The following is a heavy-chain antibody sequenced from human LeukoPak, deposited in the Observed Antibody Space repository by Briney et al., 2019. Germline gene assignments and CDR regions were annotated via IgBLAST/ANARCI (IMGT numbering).Heavy chain of an antibody. Sequence: GGSLRLSCAASGFTFSIYGMSWVRQSPGKGLEWVSAISGRASGHITNYADSVKGRFTISRDNYKNTLYLQMNSLRVEDTAVYYCANHRSAFEFWGQGTLVTVSS. J-gene: IGHJ4*02. D-gene: IGHD3-10*01. CDR2: ISGRASGHIT. CDR3: ANHRSAFEF. V-gene: IGHV3-23*01. CDR1: GFTFSIYG.